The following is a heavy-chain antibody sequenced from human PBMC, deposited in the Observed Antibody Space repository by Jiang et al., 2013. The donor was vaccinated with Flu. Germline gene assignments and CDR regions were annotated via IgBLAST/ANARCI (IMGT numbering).Heavy chain of an antibody. CDR3: TSRDPPPSGVLTMVRGGDYYYYGMDV. Sequence: QLVESGGGLVKPGGSLRLSCAASGFTFSNAWMSWVRQAPGKGLEWVGRIKSKTDGGTTDYAAPVKGRFTISRDDSKNTLYLQMNSLKTEDTAVYYCTSRDPPPSGVLTMVRGGDYYYYGMDVWGQGTTVTVSS. CDR1: GFTFSNAW. J-gene: IGHJ6*02. V-gene: IGHV3-15*01. D-gene: IGHD3-10*01. CDR2: IKSKTDGGTT.